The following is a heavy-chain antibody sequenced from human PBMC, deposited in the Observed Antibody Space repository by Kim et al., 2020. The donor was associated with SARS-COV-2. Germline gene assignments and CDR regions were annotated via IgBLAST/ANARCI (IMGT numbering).Heavy chain of an antibody. V-gene: IGHV3-74*01. CDR3: ARRAVDSSGTYYFDY. J-gene: IGHJ4*02. D-gene: IGHD3-22*01. Sequence: ADSVNGRCTRSRDNAENTLYLQMNRLRAEDTALYYCARRAVDSSGTYYFDYWGQGTLVTVSS.